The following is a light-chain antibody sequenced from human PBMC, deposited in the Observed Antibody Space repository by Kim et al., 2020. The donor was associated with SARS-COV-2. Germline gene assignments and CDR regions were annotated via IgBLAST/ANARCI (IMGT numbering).Light chain of an antibody. V-gene: IGLV6-57*02. CDR3: QSYDSSNLWV. CDR2: EDN. CDR1: RASIAGNY. J-gene: IGLJ3*02. Sequence: KTETTSSAGRRASIAGNYVQWYPQGPGSAPTTVIYEDNQSPSGVPDRFSGSIDSSSNSASLTISGLKTEDEADYYCQSYDSSNLWVFGGGTQLTVL.